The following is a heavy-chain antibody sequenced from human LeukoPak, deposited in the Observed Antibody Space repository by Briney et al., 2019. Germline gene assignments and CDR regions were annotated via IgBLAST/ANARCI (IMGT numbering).Heavy chain of an antibody. J-gene: IGHJ4*02. CDR1: GDSIRNSIYY. Sequence: PSETLSLTCNVFGDSIRNSIYYWVWIRQPPGKGLEWIGSVYYSGTTYYNPSLKSRVTISVDTSKNQFSLKLSSVTAADTAVYYCARVSAAGIIGYWGQGTLVTVSS. D-gene: IGHD6-13*01. CDR3: ARVSAAGIIGY. CDR2: VYYSGTT. V-gene: IGHV4-39*07.